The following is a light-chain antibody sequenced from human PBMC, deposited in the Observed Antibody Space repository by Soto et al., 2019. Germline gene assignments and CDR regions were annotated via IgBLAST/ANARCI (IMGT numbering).Light chain of an antibody. Sequence: DIVMTQSPATLSVSPGERATLSCRASQSVASNLAWYQQRPGQAPRLLIYGASTRATGVPARFSGSGSGTEFTLNISSLQSEDFAVYYCHHYNNWPHTFGGGTKVEIK. CDR1: QSVASN. CDR2: GAS. J-gene: IGKJ4*01. CDR3: HHYNNWPHT. V-gene: IGKV3-15*01.